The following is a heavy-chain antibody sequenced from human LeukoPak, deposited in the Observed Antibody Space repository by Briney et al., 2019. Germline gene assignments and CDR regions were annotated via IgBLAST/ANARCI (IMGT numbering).Heavy chain of an antibody. J-gene: IGHJ5*02. CDR3: ARATMLRGIYNWFDP. D-gene: IGHD3-10*01. Sequence: SETLSLTCTVSDGSISSDYWSWIRQPPGRGLEWIGYISSSGTTDYNPSLKSRVTISVDTSKNQFSLKLSSVTAADTAVYYCARATMLRGIYNWFDPWGQGTLVTVSS. V-gene: IGHV4-59*12. CDR2: ISSSGTT. CDR1: DGSISSDY.